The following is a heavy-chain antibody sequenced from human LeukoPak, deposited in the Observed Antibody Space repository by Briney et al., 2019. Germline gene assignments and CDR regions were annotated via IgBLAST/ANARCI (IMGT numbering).Heavy chain of an antibody. J-gene: IGHJ6*03. CDR3: AINYYYYYYMDV. Sequence: GGSLRLSCAASGFTFTSYAMSWDRQAPGKGPEWASAISGSGGTTYHADSVKGRFTISRDNSKNTLYLQMNSLRAEDTAVYYCAINYYYYYYMDVWGKGTTVTVSS. CDR1: GFTFTSYA. V-gene: IGHV3-23*01. CDR2: ISGSGGTT.